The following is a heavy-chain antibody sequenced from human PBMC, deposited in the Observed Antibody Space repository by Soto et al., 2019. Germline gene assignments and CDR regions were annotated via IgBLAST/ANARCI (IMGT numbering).Heavy chain of an antibody. CDR3: MRDRLSRTSSPGADYYYYYGMDV. CDR2: IIDIFDTA. CDR1: GGTFSSYV. V-gene: IGHV1-69*13. Sequence: SVKVSCKASGGTFSSYVLSWVRQAPGHGLEWMGGIIDIFDTANYAQKFQGRLTITADESTSTSYMELSSLRSDDTAVYYCMRDRLSRTSSPGADYYYYYGMDVWGQGTTVTVSS. D-gene: IGHD2-2*01. J-gene: IGHJ6*02.